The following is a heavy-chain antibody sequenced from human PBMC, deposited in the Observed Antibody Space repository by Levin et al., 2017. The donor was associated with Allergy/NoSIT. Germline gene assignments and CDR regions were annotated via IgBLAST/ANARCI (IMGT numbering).Heavy chain of an antibody. J-gene: IGHJ5*02. V-gene: IGHV4-39*01. D-gene: IGHD3-10*01. CDR2: IFYSGTT. CDR1: GGSISSNDYY. Sequence: SQTLSLTCTVSGGSISSNDYYWGWIRQSPGKGLEWIGTIFYSGTTYYNPSLKSRVTISIDTSKSQFSLELSSVTAADTAVYYCADAPARYGLGSWGQGTLVTVSS. CDR3: ADAPARYGLGS.